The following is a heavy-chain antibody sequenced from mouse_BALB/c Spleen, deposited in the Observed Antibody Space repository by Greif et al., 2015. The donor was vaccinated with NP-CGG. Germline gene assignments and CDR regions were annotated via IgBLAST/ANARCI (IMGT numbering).Heavy chain of an antibody. CDR3: AVLEAMDY. Sequence: QVQLQQSGAELAKPGASVKMSCKASGYTFTSYWMHWVKQRPGQGLEWIGYINPSTGYTEYNQKFKDKATLTADKSSSTAYMQLSSLTSEDSAVYYCAVLEAMDYWGQGTSVTVSS. CDR1: GYTFTSYW. J-gene: IGHJ4*01. CDR2: INPSTGYT. D-gene: IGHD4-1*01. V-gene: IGHV1-7*01.